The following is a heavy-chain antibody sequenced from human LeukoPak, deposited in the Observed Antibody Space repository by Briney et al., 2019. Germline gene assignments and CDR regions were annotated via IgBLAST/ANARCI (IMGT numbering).Heavy chain of an antibody. CDR1: GYTFTSYG. Sequence: ASVKVSCKASGYTFTSYGISWVRQAPGQGLEWMGWISAYNGNTNYAQKLQGRVTMTTDTSTSTAYMELSSLRSEDTAVYYCARGNPHQDSSSEYVYWGQGTLVTVSS. J-gene: IGHJ4*02. CDR3: ARGNPHQDSSSEYVY. D-gene: IGHD6-6*01. V-gene: IGHV1-18*01. CDR2: ISAYNGNT.